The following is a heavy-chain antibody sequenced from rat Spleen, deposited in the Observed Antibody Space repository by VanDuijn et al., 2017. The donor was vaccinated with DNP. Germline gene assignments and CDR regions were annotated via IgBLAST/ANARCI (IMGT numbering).Heavy chain of an antibody. V-gene: IGHV2-15*01. J-gene: IGHJ1*01. CDR3: ARSPGYYWYFDF. Sequence: QVQLKESGPGLVQPSQTLSLTCTVSGFSLPSYTVSWVRQPPGKGLEWMGRIQNGGSTDYNSALKSRLSISRDTSKSQVFLKMNSVQTEDTAMYFCARSPGYYWYFDFWGPGTMVTVSS. D-gene: IGHD1-4*01. CDR1: GFSLPSYT. CDR2: IQNGGST.